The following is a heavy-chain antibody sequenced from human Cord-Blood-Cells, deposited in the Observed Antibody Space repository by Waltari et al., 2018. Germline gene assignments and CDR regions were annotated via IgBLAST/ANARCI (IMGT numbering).Heavy chain of an antibody. CDR3: AKRWLSDAFDI. D-gene: IGHD2-15*01. J-gene: IGHJ3*02. CDR2: ISGSGGST. V-gene: IGHV3-23*01. CDR1: GLTISSYT. Sequence: EVQLLESGGGLVQHGGSLRLSCSASGLTISSYTMSWVRQAPGKGLEWVSAISGSGGSTYYADSVKGRFTISRDNSKNTLYLQMNSLRAEDTAVYYCAKRWLSDAFDIWGQGTMVTVSS.